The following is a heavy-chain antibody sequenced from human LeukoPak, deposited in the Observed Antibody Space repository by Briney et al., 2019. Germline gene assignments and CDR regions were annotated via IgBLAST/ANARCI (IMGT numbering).Heavy chain of an antibody. Sequence: ASVKVSCKASGYTFTGYYMHWVRQAPGQGLEWMGWINLNSGGTNYAQKFQGRVTMTRDTSISTAYMELSRLRSDDTAVYYCARDRYYDSSGYTFDYWGQGTLVTVSS. CDR2: INLNSGGT. D-gene: IGHD3-22*01. CDR3: ARDRYYDSSGYTFDY. V-gene: IGHV1-2*02. J-gene: IGHJ4*02. CDR1: GYTFTGYY.